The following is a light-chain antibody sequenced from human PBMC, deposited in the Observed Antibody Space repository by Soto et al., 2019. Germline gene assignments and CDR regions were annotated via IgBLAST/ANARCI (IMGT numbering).Light chain of an antibody. CDR3: QQYYSSPWT. V-gene: IGKV4-1*01. CDR1: QSVLYSSNNKNY. CDR2: WAS. J-gene: IGKJ1*01. Sequence: DIVMTQSPGSLAVSLGERATINCKSSQSVLYSSNNKNYLAWYQQKPGQPPKLLIYWASTRESGVPDRFSGSGSATDVTLTISSLQAEDVEVYYCQQYYSSPWTFGQGTKVEIK.